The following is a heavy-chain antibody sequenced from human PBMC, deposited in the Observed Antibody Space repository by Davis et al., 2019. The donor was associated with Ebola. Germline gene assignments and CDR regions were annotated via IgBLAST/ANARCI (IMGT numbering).Heavy chain of an antibody. J-gene: IGHJ2*01. CDR1: GGSISSDY. CDR3: ARLWGLQQHYWYFDV. D-gene: IGHD1/OR15-1a*01. V-gene: IGHV4-59*08. Sequence: MPSETLSLTCTVSGGSISSDYWSWTRQPPGKGLEWIGYIYYTGSTNYDPSLRSRVTISVDTSKNQFSLKLSSVTAADTAVYYCARLWGLQQHYWYFDVWGRGTLVTVSP. CDR2: IYYTGST.